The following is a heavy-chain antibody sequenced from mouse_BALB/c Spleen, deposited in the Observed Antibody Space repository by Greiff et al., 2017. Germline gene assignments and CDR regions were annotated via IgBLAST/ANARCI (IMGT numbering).Heavy chain of an antibody. D-gene: IGHD2-3*01. J-gene: IGHJ4*01. CDR3: TRGGYYDYAMDY. CDR2: IYPGSGST. V-gene: IGHV1S22*01. Sequence: LQQPGSELVRPGASVTLSCKASGYTFTSYWMHWVKQRPGQGLEWIGNIYPGSGSTNYDEKFKSKATLTVDTSSSTAYMQLSSLTSEDSAVYYCTRGGYYDYAMDYWGQGTSVTVSS. CDR1: GYTFTSYW.